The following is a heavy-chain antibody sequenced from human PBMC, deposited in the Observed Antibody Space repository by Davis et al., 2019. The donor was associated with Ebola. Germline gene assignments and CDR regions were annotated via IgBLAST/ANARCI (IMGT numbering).Heavy chain of an antibody. D-gene: IGHD3-9*01. J-gene: IGHJ6*02. V-gene: IGHV1-3*01. CDR2: INAGNGNT. Sequence: ASVKVSCKASGYTFTSYAMHWVRQAPGQRLEWMGWINAGNGNTKYSQKFQGRVTITRDTSASTAYMELSSLRSEDTAVYYCARFLGVTGYKIRGEVYYYGMDVWGQGTTVTVSS. CDR1: GYTFTSYA. CDR3: ARFLGVTGYKIRGEVYYYGMDV.